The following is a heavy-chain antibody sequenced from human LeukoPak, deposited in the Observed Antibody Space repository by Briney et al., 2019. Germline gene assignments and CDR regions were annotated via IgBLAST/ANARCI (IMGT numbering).Heavy chain of an antibody. CDR1: GFTFSSYG. Sequence: GGSLRLSCAASGFTFSSYGMSWVRQAPGKGLEWVSAISGSGGSTYYADSVKGRFTISRDNSKNTLYLQMNSLRAEDTAVYYCAKGQITMFRGFIPGFDYWGQGTLVTVSS. D-gene: IGHD3-10*01. CDR3: AKGQITMFRGFIPGFDY. CDR2: ISGSGGST. J-gene: IGHJ4*02. V-gene: IGHV3-23*01.